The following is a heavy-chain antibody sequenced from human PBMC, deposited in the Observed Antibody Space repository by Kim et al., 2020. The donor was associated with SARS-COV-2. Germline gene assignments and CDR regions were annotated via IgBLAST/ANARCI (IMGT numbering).Heavy chain of an antibody. CDR1: GFTFSSYS. CDR2: ISSSSSYI. D-gene: IGHD1-1*01. CDR3: ARPTGTEHHYYYYGMDV. Sequence: GGSLRLSCAASGFTFSSYSMNWVRQAPGKGLEWVSSISSSSSYIYYADSVKGRFTISRDNAKNSLYLQMNSLRAEDTAVYYCARPTGTEHHYYYYGMDVWGQGTTVTVSS. V-gene: IGHV3-21*01. J-gene: IGHJ6*02.